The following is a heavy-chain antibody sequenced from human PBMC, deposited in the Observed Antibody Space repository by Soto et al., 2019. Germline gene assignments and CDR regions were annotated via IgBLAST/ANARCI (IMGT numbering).Heavy chain of an antibody. CDR2: INHSGST. V-gene: IGHV4-34*01. J-gene: IGHJ6*03. CDR1: GGSFSGYY. D-gene: IGHD3-3*01. Sequence: SETLSLTCAVYGGSFSGYYWSWIRQPPGKGLEWIGEINHSGSTNYNPSLKSRVTISVDTSKNQFSLKLSSVTAADTAVYYCSRDLALRFLEWPPRETDMDVGGKGTAVTVSS. CDR3: SRDLALRFLEWPPRETDMDV.